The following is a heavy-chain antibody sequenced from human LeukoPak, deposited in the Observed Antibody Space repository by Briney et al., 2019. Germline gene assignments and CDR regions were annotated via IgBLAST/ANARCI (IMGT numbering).Heavy chain of an antibody. CDR1: GYTSTGYY. D-gene: IGHD6-6*01. J-gene: IGHJ6*03. V-gene: IGHV1-2*02. Sequence: GASVKVSCKASGYTSTGYYMHWVRQAPGQGLEWMGWINPNSGGTNYAQKFQGRVTMTRDTSISTAYMELSRLRSDDTAVYYCARDPAARPYYYYYMDVWGKGTTVTVSS. CDR3: ARDPAARPYYYYYMDV. CDR2: INPNSGGT.